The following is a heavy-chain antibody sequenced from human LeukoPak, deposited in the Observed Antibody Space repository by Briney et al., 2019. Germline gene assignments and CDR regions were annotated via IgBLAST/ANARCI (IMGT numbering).Heavy chain of an antibody. CDR1: GFTFSDYY. CDR2: IYSGGST. CDR3: ARAIRFYFDY. D-gene: IGHD4-17*01. V-gene: IGHV3-66*01. J-gene: IGHJ4*02. Sequence: GGPLRLSCAASGFTFSDYYMSWVRQAPGKGLEWVSVIYSGGSTYYADSVKGRFTISRDNSKNTLYLQMNSLRAEDTAVYYCARAIRFYFDYWGQGTLVTVSS.